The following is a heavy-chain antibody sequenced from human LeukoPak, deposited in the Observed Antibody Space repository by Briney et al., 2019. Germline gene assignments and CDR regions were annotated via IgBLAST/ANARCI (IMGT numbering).Heavy chain of an antibody. CDR1: GGSISSGDYY. CDR2: IYYSGST. Sequence: PSETLSLTCTVSGGSISSGDYYWSWIRQPPGKGLERIGYIYYSGSTYYNPSLKSRVTISVDTSKNQFSLKLSSVTAADTAVYYCARSTMIGYFDYWGQGTLVTVSS. J-gene: IGHJ4*02. CDR3: ARSTMIGYFDY. D-gene: IGHD3-22*01. V-gene: IGHV4-30-4*08.